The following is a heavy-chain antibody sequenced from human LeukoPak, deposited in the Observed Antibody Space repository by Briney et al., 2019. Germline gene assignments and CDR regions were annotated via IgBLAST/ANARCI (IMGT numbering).Heavy chain of an antibody. J-gene: IGHJ4*02. CDR2: IYGSGTT. CDR1: GASISNNY. CDR3: AKGAPVDY. V-gene: IGHV4-4*07. Sequence: SETLSLTCAVSGASISNNYWNWIRQSAGKGLEWIGRIYGSGTTQYNPSLNSRATMSLDTSKNHVSLKLISVTAADTAVYYCAKGAPVDYWGQGTLVTVSS.